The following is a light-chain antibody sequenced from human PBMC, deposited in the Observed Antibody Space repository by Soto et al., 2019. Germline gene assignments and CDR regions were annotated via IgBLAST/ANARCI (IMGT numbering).Light chain of an antibody. Sequence: DVQMTQSPSSLSAFIGDRLTITCRASHSISNYLNWYQQRPGKAPKLLIHAASRLQSGVPSRFSGSESGTDFTITISSLQPEDFATYYCQQSYSTLYTFGPGTKVDIK. V-gene: IGKV1-39*01. CDR2: AAS. CDR3: QQSYSTLYT. J-gene: IGKJ3*01. CDR1: HSISNY.